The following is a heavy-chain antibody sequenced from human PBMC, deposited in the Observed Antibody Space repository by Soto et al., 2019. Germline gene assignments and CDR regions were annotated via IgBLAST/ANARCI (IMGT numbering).Heavy chain of an antibody. V-gene: IGHV4-59*01. Sequence: SETLSLTCTVSGGSISSYYWNWIRQPPGKGLEWIGYIYYSGSTNYNPSIKSRVTISIDTSKNQFSLKLSSVTAADTAVYYCARDQAGDFDYWGQGTLVTVSS. CDR2: IYYSGST. J-gene: IGHJ4*02. CDR3: ARDQAGDFDY. D-gene: IGHD6-19*01. CDR1: GGSISSYY.